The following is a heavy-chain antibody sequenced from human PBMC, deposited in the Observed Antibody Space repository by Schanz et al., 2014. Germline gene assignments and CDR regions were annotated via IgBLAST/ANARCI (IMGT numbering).Heavy chain of an antibody. J-gene: IGHJ4*02. V-gene: IGHV1-69*02. CDR2: IIPILGIA. Sequence: QVQLVQSGAEVKKPGSSVKVSCKASGGTFSSYTISWVRQAPGQGLEWMGRIIPILGIANYAQNFQGRVTITAYKATSTAYMELSSLRSEDTAVYYCARGYGDSPTDFWGQGTLXTVSS. CDR3: ARGYGDSPTDF. D-gene: IGHD4-17*01. CDR1: GGTFSSYT.